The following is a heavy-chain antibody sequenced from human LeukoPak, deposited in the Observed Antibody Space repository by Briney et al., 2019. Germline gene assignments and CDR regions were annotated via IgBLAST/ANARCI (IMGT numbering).Heavy chain of an antibody. D-gene: IGHD4-11*01. CDR3: ARDTSQSNTVTYFDY. J-gene: IGHJ4*02. Sequence: GGSLRLSCAASGLTFSSSGMNWVRQAPGKGLEWVSFIDSSSAYIYYADSVKGRFTISRDNAKNSLYLEMNSLRAEDTALYYCARDTSQSNTVTYFDYWGQGTLVTVS. CDR1: GLTFSSSG. V-gene: IGHV3-21*01. CDR2: IDSSSAYI.